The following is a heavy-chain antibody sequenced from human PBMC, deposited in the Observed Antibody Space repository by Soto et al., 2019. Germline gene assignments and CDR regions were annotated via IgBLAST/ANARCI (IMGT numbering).Heavy chain of an antibody. D-gene: IGHD3-22*01. J-gene: IGHJ3*02. CDR1: GYRFANYL. V-gene: IGHV5-10-1*01. CDR3: VMPYGYDGSGYLRDAFDI. CDR2: IDPSDYYT. Sequence: ESLKISCNGSGYRFANYLITWVRPVPGKGLDGVGRIDPSDYYTRYIPSFHSHVTISDDKSLSTAYLEWSRLKASDTGMYYCVMPYGYDGSGYLRDAFDIWGHGTLVTVSS.